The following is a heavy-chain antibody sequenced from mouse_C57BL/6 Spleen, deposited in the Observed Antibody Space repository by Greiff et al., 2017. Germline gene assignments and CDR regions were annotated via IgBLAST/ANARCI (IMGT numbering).Heavy chain of an antibody. D-gene: IGHD1-1*01. V-gene: IGHV14-2*01. Sequence: VQLQQSGAELVKPGASVKLSCTASGFNIKDYYMHWVKQRTEQGLEWIGGIDPEDGETKYAPKFQGKATITADTSSNTAYLQLSSLTSEDTAVYYCARSTITTVVEEDYFDYWGQGTTLTVSS. CDR3: ARSTITTVVEEDYFDY. CDR2: IDPEDGET. J-gene: IGHJ2*01. CDR1: GFNIKDYY.